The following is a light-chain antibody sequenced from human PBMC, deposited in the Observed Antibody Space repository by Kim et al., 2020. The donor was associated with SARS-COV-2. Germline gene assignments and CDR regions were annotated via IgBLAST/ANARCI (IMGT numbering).Light chain of an antibody. CDR1: SSDVGSYDL. Sequence: QSALTQPASVSGSPGQSITISCTGTSSDVGSYDLVSWYQQHPGEAPQLMIYEVTNRPSGVSNRFSGSRSGNTASLTISGLQAEDEADYYCCSYSGSSTLVFGGGTKVTVL. CDR3: CSYSGSSTLV. J-gene: IGLJ3*02. CDR2: EVT. V-gene: IGLV2-23*02.